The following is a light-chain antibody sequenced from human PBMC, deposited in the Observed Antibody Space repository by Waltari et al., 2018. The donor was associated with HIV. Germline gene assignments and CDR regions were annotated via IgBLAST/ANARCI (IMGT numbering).Light chain of an antibody. Sequence: QSALTQPASVSGSPGQSITISCTGSSSDIGLYNLVSWYQQHPGEVPKLILYEGAKRPAGVSNRFSGSKSGNTASLTISGLQAGDEGNYFCSSYAGSYTFLVFGGGTRVTVL. J-gene: IGLJ3*02. CDR3: SSYAGSYTFLV. CDR1: SSDIGLYNL. V-gene: IGLV2-23*03. CDR2: EGA.